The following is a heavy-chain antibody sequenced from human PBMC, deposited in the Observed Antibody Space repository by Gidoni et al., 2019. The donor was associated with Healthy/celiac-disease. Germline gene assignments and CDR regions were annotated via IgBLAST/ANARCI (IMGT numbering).Heavy chain of an antibody. D-gene: IGHD6-13*01. V-gene: IGHV4-39*01. CDR1: GGSISSMSYY. Sequence: QLQLQESGPGLVKPSETLSLTCTVSGGSISSMSYYWGWIRQPQGKGLEWIGSIYYSGRTYDNPSIKSRVTIYVDTYKNQFSLKLSSVTAADTAVYYCARRSLLVAAAEYWGQGTLVTVSS. CDR2: IYYSGRT. CDR3: ARRSLLVAAAEY. J-gene: IGHJ4*02.